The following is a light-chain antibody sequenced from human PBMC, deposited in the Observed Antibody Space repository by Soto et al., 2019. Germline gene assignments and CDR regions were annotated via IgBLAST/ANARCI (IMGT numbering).Light chain of an antibody. CDR3: FLSYSGARL. V-gene: IGLV7-46*01. Sequence: QTVVTQEPSLTVSPRGTVTLTCGSSTGAVTSDQYPYWIQQKPGQAPRTLIYDTSSRHSWTPARFSGSLLGGKAALTLSGAQPEDEADYYCFLSYSGARLFGGGTKLTVL. J-gene: IGLJ2*01. CDR2: DTS. CDR1: TGAVTSDQY.